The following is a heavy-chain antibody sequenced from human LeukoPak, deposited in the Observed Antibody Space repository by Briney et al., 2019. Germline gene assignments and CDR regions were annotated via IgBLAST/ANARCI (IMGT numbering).Heavy chain of an antibody. V-gene: IGHV3-23*01. J-gene: IGHJ4*02. CDR3: AKDERAPMIVVVTYFDY. Sequence: GGSLRLSCAASGFTFSSYAMSWVRQAPGKGPEWVSAISGSGGSTYYADSVKGRFTISRDNSKNTLYLQMNSLRAEDTAVYYCAKDERAPMIVVVTYFDYWGQGTLVTVSS. D-gene: IGHD3-22*01. CDR1: GFTFSSYA. CDR2: ISGSGGST.